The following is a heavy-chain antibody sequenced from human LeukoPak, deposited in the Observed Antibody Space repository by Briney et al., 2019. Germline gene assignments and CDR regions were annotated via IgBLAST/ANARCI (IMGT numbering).Heavy chain of an antibody. CDR1: GGSISSYY. CDR2: IHYSGST. J-gene: IGHJ4*02. V-gene: IGHV4-59*01. CDR3: ARAREYSYGDSFDY. D-gene: IGHD5-18*01. Sequence: SETLSLTCTVSGGSISSYYWSWIRQAPGKGLEWIGYIHYSGSTNYNPSLKSRVTISVDTSKNQFSLKLSSVTAADTAVYYCARAREYSYGDSFDYWGQGTLVTVSS.